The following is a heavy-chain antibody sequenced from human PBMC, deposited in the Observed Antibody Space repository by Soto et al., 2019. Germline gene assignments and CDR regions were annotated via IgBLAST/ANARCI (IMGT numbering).Heavy chain of an antibody. Sequence: GALRLSCAASGFTFSNAWMSWVRQAPGKGLEWVGRIKSKTDGGTTDYAAPVKGRFTISRDDSKNTLYLQMNSLKTEDTAVYYCTTEGYYDFWSGYWPSYGMDVWGQGTTVTVSS. V-gene: IGHV3-15*01. J-gene: IGHJ6*02. CDR2: IKSKTDGGTT. CDR1: GFTFSNAW. D-gene: IGHD3-3*01. CDR3: TTEGYYDFWSGYWPSYGMDV.